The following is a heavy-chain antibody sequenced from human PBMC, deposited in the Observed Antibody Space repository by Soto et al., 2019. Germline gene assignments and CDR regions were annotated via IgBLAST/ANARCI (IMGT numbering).Heavy chain of an antibody. CDR1: GYTFTDYY. Sequence: ASVKVSCKASGYTFTDYYMHWVRQAPGQGFGWMGRISPKSGGTNYAQKFQGRVTMTWDTSLNTAYMELSSLTSEDTAVYYCARPPGYISDWYYFDLWGQGTLVTVSS. CDR2: ISPKSGGT. D-gene: IGHD3-9*01. CDR3: ARPPGYISDWYYFDL. V-gene: IGHV1-2*02. J-gene: IGHJ4*02.